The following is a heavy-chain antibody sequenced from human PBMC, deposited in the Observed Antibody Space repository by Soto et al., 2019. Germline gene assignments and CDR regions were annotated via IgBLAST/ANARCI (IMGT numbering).Heavy chain of an antibody. V-gene: IGHV4-31*03. CDR3: ARAYRQSGYSSSLVFDS. D-gene: IGHD6-13*01. CDR2: IYYSGST. J-gene: IGHJ4*02. CDR1: GGSINSGGYY. Sequence: QVQLQESCPGLVKPSQTLSLICTVSGGSINSGGYYWSWIRQHPGKGLEWIGYIYYSGSTYYNPFLRSRVTISAGASENQFSLKLSSVTAADTAVYFWARAYRQSGYSSSLVFDSWGQGTLVNVSS.